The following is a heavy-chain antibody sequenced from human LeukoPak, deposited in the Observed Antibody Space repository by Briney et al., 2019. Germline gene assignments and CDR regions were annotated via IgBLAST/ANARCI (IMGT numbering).Heavy chain of an antibody. V-gene: IGHV4-31*03. CDR2: IYYSGST. D-gene: IGHD6-13*01. Sequence: SETLSLTCTVSGGSISSGGYYWSWIRQHPGKGLEWIGYIYYSGSTYYNPSLKSRVTISVDTSKNQFSLKLSSVTAADTAVYYCARVAAAGTRDDYWGQGTLVTVSS. J-gene: IGHJ4*02. CDR3: ARVAAAGTRDDY. CDR1: GGSISSGGYY.